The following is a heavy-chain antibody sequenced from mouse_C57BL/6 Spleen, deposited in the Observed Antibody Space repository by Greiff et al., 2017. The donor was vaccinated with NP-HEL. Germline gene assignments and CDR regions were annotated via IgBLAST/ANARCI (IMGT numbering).Heavy chain of an antibody. CDR1: GYTFTSYW. D-gene: IGHD4-1*01. Sequence: VQLQQPGAELVMPGASVKLSCKASGYTFTSYWMHWVKQRPGQGLEWIGEIDPSDSYTNYNQKFKGKSTLTVDKSSSTAYMQLSSLTSEDSAVYYCARSLTETHFDYWGQGTTLTVSS. CDR2: IDPSDSYT. CDR3: ARSLTETHFDY. J-gene: IGHJ2*01. V-gene: IGHV1-69*01.